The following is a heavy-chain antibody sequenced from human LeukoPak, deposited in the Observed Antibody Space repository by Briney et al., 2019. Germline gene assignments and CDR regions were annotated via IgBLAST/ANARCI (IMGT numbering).Heavy chain of an antibody. D-gene: IGHD2-2*01. CDR3: ARGGVVVPAASPGSYYYMDV. CDR1: GGTFSSYA. Sequence: SVRVSCKASGGTFSSYAISWVRQAPGQGLEWMGGIIPIFGTANYAQKFQGRVTITTDESTSTAYMELSSLRSEDTAVYYCARGGVVVPAASPGSYYYMDVWGKGTTVTVSS. CDR2: IIPIFGTA. V-gene: IGHV1-69*05. J-gene: IGHJ6*03.